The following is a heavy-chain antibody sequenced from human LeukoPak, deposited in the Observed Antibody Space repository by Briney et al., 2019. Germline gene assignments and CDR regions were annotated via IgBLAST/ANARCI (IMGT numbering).Heavy chain of an antibody. CDR1: GFTFSSYG. D-gene: IGHD1-26*01. J-gene: IGHJ4*02. Sequence: SGRSLRLSCAASGFTFSSYGMHWVRQAPGKGLEWVAFIRYDGSNKYYADSVKGRFTISRDNSKNTLYLQMNSLRAEDTAVYYCANLNSGSYYFDYWGQGTLVTVSS. CDR2: IRYDGSNK. V-gene: IGHV3-30*02. CDR3: ANLNSGSYYFDY.